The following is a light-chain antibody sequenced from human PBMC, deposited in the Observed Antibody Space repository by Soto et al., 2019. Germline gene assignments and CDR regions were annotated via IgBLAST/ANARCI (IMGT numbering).Light chain of an antibody. CDR3: QQYGSSPLLT. Sequence: EIVLTQSPGTLSLSPGERATLSCRASQSVSSSYLAWYQQKPGQAPRLLIYGASSRATGIPDRFSGSGSGTDFTLTISSLEPEEFAVYYCQQYGSSPLLTFGGGTKVEIK. CDR1: QSVSSSY. CDR2: GAS. V-gene: IGKV3-20*01. J-gene: IGKJ4*01.